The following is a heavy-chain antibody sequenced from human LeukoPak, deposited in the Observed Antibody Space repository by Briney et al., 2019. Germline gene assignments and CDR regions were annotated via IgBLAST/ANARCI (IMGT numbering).Heavy chain of an antibody. Sequence: GESLKISCKGSGYSFTSYWIGWVRQMPGKGLEWMGIIYPGDSDTRYSPSFQGQVTISADKSISTAYLQWSSLKASDTAMYYCARQKWVYCSSTSCYKGYSYYYYMDVWGKGTTVTVSS. J-gene: IGHJ6*03. CDR1: GYSFTSYW. CDR3: ARQKWVYCSSTSCYKGYSYYYYMDV. CDR2: IYPGDSDT. D-gene: IGHD2-2*02. V-gene: IGHV5-51*01.